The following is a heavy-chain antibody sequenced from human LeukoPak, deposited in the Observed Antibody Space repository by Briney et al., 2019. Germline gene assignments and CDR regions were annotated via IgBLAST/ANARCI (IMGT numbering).Heavy chain of an antibody. CDR1: GFTFSSYG. D-gene: IGHD3-3*01. CDR2: INSDGSST. J-gene: IGHJ6*02. V-gene: IGHV3-74*01. CDR3: AREPPYDFWSGYPYDYYYYGMDV. Sequence: GGSLRLSCAASGFTFSSYGMHWVRQAPGKGLVWVSRINSDGSSTSYADSVKGRFTISRDNAKNTLYLQMNSLRAEDTAVYYCAREPPYDFWSGYPYDYYYYGMDVWGQGTTVTVSS.